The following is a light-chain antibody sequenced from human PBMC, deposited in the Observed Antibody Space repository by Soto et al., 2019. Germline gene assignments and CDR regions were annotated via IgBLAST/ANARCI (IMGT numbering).Light chain of an antibody. CDR3: QQYGSSPPT. V-gene: IGKV3-20*01. CDR2: GAS. Sequence: EIVLTQSPGTLSLSPGERATLSCRASQSVSSNYLAWYQRKPGQAPRLLIYGASNRATGIPNRFSGSGSVTDFNLTITRLEAEDLVVYYCQQYGSSPPTFGQGTKVEI. CDR1: QSVSSNY. J-gene: IGKJ1*01.